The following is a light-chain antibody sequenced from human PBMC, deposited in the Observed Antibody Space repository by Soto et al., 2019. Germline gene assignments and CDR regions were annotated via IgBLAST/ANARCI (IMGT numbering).Light chain of an antibody. J-gene: IGKJ5*01. CDR1: QSVTSSS. CDR3: HQYDSSPT. CDR2: AAS. V-gene: IGKV3-20*01. Sequence: EIVLTQSPVTLSLSPEVSSTLSCRASQSVTSSSLAWYQQKPGQAPRLLIYAASSRATGISDRFSGSGSGTDFTLTISRLEPGDFAVYYCHQYDSSPTFGQGTRLEIK.